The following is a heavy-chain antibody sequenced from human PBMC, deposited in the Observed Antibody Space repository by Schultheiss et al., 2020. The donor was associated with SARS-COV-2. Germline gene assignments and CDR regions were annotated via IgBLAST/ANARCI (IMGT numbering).Heavy chain of an antibody. V-gene: IGHV3-49*03. D-gene: IGHD6-13*01. CDR1: GFTFGNYG. Sequence: GGSLRLSCKGSGFTFGNYGMTWIRQAPGKGLEWVGFIGSKANGGTTEYAASVKGRFTISRDDSKSIAYLQMNSLKREDTAVYYCSSEQPYDYWGQGTLVTSPQ. CDR3: SSEQPYDY. J-gene: IGHJ4*02. CDR2: IGSKANGGTT.